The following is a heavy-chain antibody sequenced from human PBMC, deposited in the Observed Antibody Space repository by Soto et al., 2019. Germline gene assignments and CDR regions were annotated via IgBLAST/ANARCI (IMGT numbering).Heavy chain of an antibody. J-gene: IGHJ4*02. CDR3: AKVEDFWSEFDY. D-gene: IGHD3-3*01. CDR1: GFTFSSYA. V-gene: IGHV3-23*01. Sequence: GGSLRLSCAASGFTFSSYAMGWVRQAPGKGLEWVSAISGSGGSTYYADSVKGRFTISRDNSKNTLYLQMNSLRAEDTAVYYCAKVEDFWSEFDYWGQGTLVTVSS. CDR2: ISGSGGST.